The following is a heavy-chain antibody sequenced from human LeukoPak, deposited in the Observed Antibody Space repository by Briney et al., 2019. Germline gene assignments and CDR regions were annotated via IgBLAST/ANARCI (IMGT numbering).Heavy chain of an antibody. D-gene: IGHD3-10*01. V-gene: IGHV3-23*01. CDR3: AKGLVELLWFGELFGPFDY. CDR1: GFTFSSYA. CDR2: ISGSGGST. J-gene: IGHJ4*02. Sequence: GGSLRLSCAASGFTFSSYAMSWVGQAPGKGLEWVSAISGSGGSTYYADSVKGRFTISRDNSKNTLYLQMNSLRAEDTAVYYCAKGLVELLWFGELFGPFDYWGQGTLVTVSS.